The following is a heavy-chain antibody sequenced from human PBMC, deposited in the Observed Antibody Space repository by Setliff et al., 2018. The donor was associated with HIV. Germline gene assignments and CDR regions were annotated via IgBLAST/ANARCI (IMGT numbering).Heavy chain of an antibody. CDR3: TRLAGGYADY. D-gene: IGHD5-12*01. Sequence: ASETLSLTCTVSGASFTTHYWSLIRQPPGKGLEWIGCISTSGSTNYNPSLKSRVTLSIDMSKNQFSLKMSSVTAADTAVYYRTRLAGGYADYWGQGTLVTVSS. V-gene: IGHV4-4*09. CDR1: GASFTTHY. CDR2: ISTSGST. J-gene: IGHJ4*02.